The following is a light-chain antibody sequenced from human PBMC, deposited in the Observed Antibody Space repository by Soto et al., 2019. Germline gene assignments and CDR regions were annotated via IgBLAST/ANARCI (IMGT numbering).Light chain of an antibody. J-gene: IGKJ2*01. V-gene: IGKV3-20*01. CDR2: GAS. CDR1: QSVRSNY. CDR3: QQYGGSPYT. Sequence: EIVLTQSPGTLSLSPGERATLSCRASQSVRSNYLAWYQQKPGQAPRLLIYGASSRATGIPDRFSGTGSGTDFTLTISRLEPEAFAVYYCQQYGGSPYTFGPGTKLEIK.